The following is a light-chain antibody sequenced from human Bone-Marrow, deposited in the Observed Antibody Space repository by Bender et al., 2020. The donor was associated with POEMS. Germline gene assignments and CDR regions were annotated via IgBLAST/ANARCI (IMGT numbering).Light chain of an antibody. CDR3: AVWDDSLNGWV. Sequence: QSVLTQPPSASGTPGQRVTISCSGGSSNIGAHAVNWYQHLPAPAPKLLIYSSHRRPSEVPDRFSGSRSGTSASLAISGLQSEDEADYYCAVWDDSLNGWVFGGETKLTVL. CDR2: SSH. CDR1: SSNIGAHA. J-gene: IGLJ3*02. V-gene: IGLV1-44*01.